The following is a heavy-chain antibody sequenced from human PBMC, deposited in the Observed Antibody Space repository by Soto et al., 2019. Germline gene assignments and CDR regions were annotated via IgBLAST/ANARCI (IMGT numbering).Heavy chain of an antibody. CDR2: IYHSGST. J-gene: IGHJ5*02. CDR1: GDSINSDNW. Sequence: SETLSLTCAVSGDSINSDNWWSWVRQPPGKGLEWIGEIYHSGSTSYNPSLKSRVVISVDKSKNQFFLKVTSVTAADTAVYFCARHLSPENAAINWFDPWGQGTLVTVSS. CDR3: ARHLSPENAAINWFDP. V-gene: IGHV4-4*02. D-gene: IGHD6-25*01.